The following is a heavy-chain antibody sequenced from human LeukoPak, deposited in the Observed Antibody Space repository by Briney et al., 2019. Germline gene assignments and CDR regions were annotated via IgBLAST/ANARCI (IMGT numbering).Heavy chain of an antibody. CDR2: QRFDGTNK. Sequence: GGSLRLSCVASGFTFSDFSLHWVRQAPGKGLEWVAAQRFDGTNKYCGDSVKGRFTISRDISKNTLYLQMDSLRADGTAVYYCAREKQKLVLSDAFDIWGQGTMVTVSS. CDR1: GFTFSDFS. D-gene: IGHD6-13*01. J-gene: IGHJ3*02. CDR3: AREKQKLVLSDAFDI. V-gene: IGHV3-30*04.